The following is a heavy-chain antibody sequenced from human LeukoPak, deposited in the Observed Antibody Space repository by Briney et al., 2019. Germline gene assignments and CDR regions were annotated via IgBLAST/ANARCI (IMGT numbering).Heavy chain of an antibody. CDR3: ARIVPRLPPRPRPNWFDP. Sequence: PSETLSLTCTDSGGSISSYYWSWIRQPPGKGLEWIGYIYYSGSTNYNPSLKSRVTISVDTSKNQFSLKLSSVTAADTAVYYCARIVPRLPPRPRPNWFDPWGQGTLVTVSS. V-gene: IGHV4-59*01. D-gene: IGHD2-15*01. CDR1: GGSISSYY. J-gene: IGHJ5*02. CDR2: IYYSGST.